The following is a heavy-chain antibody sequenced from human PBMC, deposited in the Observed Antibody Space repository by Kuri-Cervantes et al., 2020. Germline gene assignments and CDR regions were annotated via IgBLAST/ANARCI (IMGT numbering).Heavy chain of an antibody. CDR3: ARGHYGLDI. CDR2: ISSSGSTI. Sequence: GGSLRLSCAASGFTFSSYEMNWVRQAPGKGLEWVSYISSSGSTIYYADSVKGRFTISRDNAKNSLYLQMNSPRAEDTAVYFCARGHYGLDIWGQGTTVTVSS. J-gene: IGHJ6*02. V-gene: IGHV3-48*03. CDR1: GFTFSSYE.